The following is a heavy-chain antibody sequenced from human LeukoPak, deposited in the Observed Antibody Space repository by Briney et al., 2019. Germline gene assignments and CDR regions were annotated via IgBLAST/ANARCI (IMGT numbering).Heavy chain of an antibody. CDR3: AKQDYYGSGSIDY. V-gene: IGHV3-7*03. J-gene: IGHJ4*02. CDR1: EFTFSSYW. CDR2: IKQDGSEK. Sequence: GGSLRLSCAASEFTFSSYWMSWVRQAPGKGLEWVANIKQDGSEKYYVDSVKGRLTISRDNAENSLYLQTNSLRAEDTAVYYCAKQDYYGSGSIDYWGQGTLVTVSS. D-gene: IGHD3-10*01.